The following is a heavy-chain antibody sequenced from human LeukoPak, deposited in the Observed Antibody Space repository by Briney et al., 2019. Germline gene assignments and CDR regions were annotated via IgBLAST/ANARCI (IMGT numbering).Heavy chain of an antibody. CDR3: AGEDYFDSSGYASWRFDI. D-gene: IGHD3-22*01. V-gene: IGHV4-59*01. CDR2: IYYSGNA. Sequence: SETLSLTCTVSGGSISDYYWTWIRQPPGKGLEWIGHIYYSGNAIYNPSLKSRVTISVDTSKNQFSLKLTSVTTADTAVYYCAGEDYFDSSGYASWRFDIWGQGTMVTVSS. CDR1: GGSISDYY. J-gene: IGHJ3*02.